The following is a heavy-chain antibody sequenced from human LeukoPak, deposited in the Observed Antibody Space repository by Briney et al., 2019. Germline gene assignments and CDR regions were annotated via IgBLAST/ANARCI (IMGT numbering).Heavy chain of an antibody. V-gene: IGHV4-59*01. CDR2: IYYSGST. CDR1: GGSISSYY. CDR3: ASGGYYDSSGYYIVQFDY. Sequence: QTSETLSLTCTVSGGSISSYYWSWIRQPPGKGLVWIGYIYYSGSTNYNPSLKSRVTISVDTSKNQFSLKLSSVTAADTAVYYCASGGYYDSSGYYIVQFDYWGQGTLVTVSS. J-gene: IGHJ4*02. D-gene: IGHD3-22*01.